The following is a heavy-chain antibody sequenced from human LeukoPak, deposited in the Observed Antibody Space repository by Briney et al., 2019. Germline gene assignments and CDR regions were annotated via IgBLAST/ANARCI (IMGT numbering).Heavy chain of an antibody. J-gene: IGHJ4*02. CDR1: GFTFDDYA. V-gene: IGHV3-9*01. Sequence: GGSLRLSCAASGFTFDDYAMHWVRQAPGKGLEWVSGISWNSGSIGYADPVKGRFTISRDNAKNSLYLQMNSLRAEDTALYYCAKDIGAAEGGFDYWGQGTLVTVSS. CDR2: ISWNSGSI. D-gene: IGHD6-13*01. CDR3: AKDIGAAEGGFDY.